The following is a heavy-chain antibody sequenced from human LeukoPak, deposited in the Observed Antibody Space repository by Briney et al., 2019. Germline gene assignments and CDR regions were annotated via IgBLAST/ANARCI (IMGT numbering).Heavy chain of an antibody. CDR1: GFTFSSYG. J-gene: IGHJ4*02. Sequence: PGGCLRLSCAASGFTFSSYGMHWVRQAPGKGLEWVAVISYDGSNKYYADSVKGRFTISRDNSKNTLYLQMNSLRAEDTAVYYCARAPRNIVATAGEFDYWGQGTLVTVSS. CDR2: ISYDGSNK. CDR3: ARAPRNIVATAGEFDY. D-gene: IGHD5-12*01. V-gene: IGHV3-30*03.